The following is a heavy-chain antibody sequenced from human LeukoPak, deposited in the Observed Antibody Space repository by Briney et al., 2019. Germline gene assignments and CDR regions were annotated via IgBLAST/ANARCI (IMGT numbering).Heavy chain of an antibody. CDR2: IIPMFGTA. Sequence: ASVKVSCKASGGTFSSYAISWVRQAPGQGLEWMGGIIPMFGTANYAQKFQGRVTITADKSTSTAYMELSRLRSDDTAVYYCARDFRAAMVSDWFDPWGQGTLVTVSS. V-gene: IGHV1-69*06. D-gene: IGHD5-18*01. CDR1: GGTFSSYA. CDR3: ARDFRAAMVSDWFDP. J-gene: IGHJ5*02.